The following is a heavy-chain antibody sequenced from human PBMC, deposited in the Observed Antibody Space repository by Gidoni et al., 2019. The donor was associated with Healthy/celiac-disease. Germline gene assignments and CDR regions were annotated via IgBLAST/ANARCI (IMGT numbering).Heavy chain of an antibody. CDR1: GFTFSSYA. CDR3: ARGWELLS. CDR2: ISSNGGST. J-gene: IGHJ5*02. Sequence: EVQLVESGGGLVQPGGSLRLSCAASGFTFSSYAMHWVRQAPGKGLEYVSAISSNGGSTYYANSVKGRFTISRDNSKNTLYLQMGSLRAEDMAVYYCARGWELLSWGQGTLVTVSS. V-gene: IGHV3-64*01. D-gene: IGHD1-26*01.